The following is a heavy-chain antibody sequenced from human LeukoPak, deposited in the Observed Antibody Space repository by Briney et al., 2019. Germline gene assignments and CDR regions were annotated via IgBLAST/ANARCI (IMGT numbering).Heavy chain of an antibody. V-gene: IGHV4-39*01. CDR1: GGSISSNNYY. CDR3: ARLSPWEFTYYYYYMDV. J-gene: IGHJ6*03. Sequence: SEAQSLTCTVSGGSISSNNYYWGWIRQPPGKGLEWIGSIYYSGTIYYNPSLKSRVTISVDTSKNQFSLKLSSVTAADTAVYFCARLSPWEFTYYYYYMDVWGKGTTVTVSS. CDR2: IYYSGTI. D-gene: IGHD3-10*01.